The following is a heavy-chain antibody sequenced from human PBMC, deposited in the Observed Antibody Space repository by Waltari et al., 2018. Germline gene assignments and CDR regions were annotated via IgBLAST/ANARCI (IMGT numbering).Heavy chain of an antibody. Sequence: QVQLVQSGAEVKKPGASVKVSCKASGYTFTGYYMHWVRQAPGQGLEWMGWINPNRGGTNYEQKFQGRVTMTRDTSISTAYMELSRLRSDDTAVYYCARDRGEEYQLLCYWFDPWGQGTLVTVSS. V-gene: IGHV1-2*02. J-gene: IGHJ5*02. CDR1: GYTFTGYY. CDR3: ARDRGEEYQLLCYWFDP. D-gene: IGHD2-2*01. CDR2: INPNRGGT.